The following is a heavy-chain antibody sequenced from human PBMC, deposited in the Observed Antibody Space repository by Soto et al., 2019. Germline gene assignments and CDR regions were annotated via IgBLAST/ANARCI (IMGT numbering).Heavy chain of an antibody. J-gene: IGHJ5*02. CDR3: ARERSSSKRFDP. CDR2: MNPNSGNT. D-gene: IGHD3-16*02. CDR1: GYTFTSYD. V-gene: IGHV1-8*01. Sequence: QVQLVQSGAEVKKPEASVKVSCKASGYTFTSYDINWVRQATGQGLEWMGWMNPNSGNTGYAQKFQGRVTMTRNTSISTAYTELSSLRSEDTAVYYCARERSSSKRFDPWGQGTLVTVSS.